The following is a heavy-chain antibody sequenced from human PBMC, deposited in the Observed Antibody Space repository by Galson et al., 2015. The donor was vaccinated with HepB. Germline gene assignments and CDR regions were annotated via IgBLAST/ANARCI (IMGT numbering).Heavy chain of an antibody. CDR2: ISGSGEST. D-gene: IGHD1-26*01. Sequence: SLRLSCAASGFTFSSYAMSWVRQAPGKGLEWVSGISGSGESTYYADSVKGRFTISRDNSKNTLYLQMNGLRAEDTAVYYCAKYIVGSRAHLDYWGQGALVTVSS. CDR3: AKYIVGSRAHLDY. J-gene: IGHJ4*02. CDR1: GFTFSSYA. V-gene: IGHV3-23*01.